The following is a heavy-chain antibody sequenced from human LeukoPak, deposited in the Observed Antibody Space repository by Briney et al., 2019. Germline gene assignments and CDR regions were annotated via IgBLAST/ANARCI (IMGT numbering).Heavy chain of an antibody. V-gene: IGHV3-9*01. CDR2: ISWNSGSI. J-gene: IGHJ4*02. CDR1: GFTFDDYA. CDR3: AKGNLGATAFDY. D-gene: IGHD1-26*01. Sequence: GGSLRLPCAASGFTFDDYAMHWVRQAPGKGLEWVSGISWNSGSIGYADSVKGRFTISRDNAKNSLYLQMNSLRAEDTALYYCAKGNLGATAFDYWGQGTLVTVSS.